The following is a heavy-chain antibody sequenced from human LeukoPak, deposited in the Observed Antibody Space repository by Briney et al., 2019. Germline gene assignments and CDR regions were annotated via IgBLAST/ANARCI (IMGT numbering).Heavy chain of an antibody. D-gene: IGHD3-22*01. CDR2: IYSGGST. Sequence: GGSLRLSCAASGFTFSSYSMNWVRQAPGKGLEWVSVIYSGGSTYYADSVKGRFTISRDNSKNTLYLQMNSLRAEDTAVYYCARGPGGYYDSSGYYGAFDIWGQGTMVTVSS. V-gene: IGHV3-66*01. CDR3: ARGPGGYYDSSGYYGAFDI. J-gene: IGHJ3*02. CDR1: GFTFSSYS.